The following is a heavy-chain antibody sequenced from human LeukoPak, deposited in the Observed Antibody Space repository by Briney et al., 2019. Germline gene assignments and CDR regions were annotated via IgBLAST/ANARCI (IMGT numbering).Heavy chain of an antibody. CDR1: GDSLSIYGAA. Sequence: SQTLSLTCAMSGDSLSIYGAACHWLRQSPSPGLERMGRTYQRSKWYNDYAVSVKSRITINPDISKNQFSLQLNSVTPEDTAVYYCARSPSPYSSGWYFDYWGQGTLVTVSS. CDR3: ARSPSPYSSGWYFDY. CDR2: TYQRSKWYN. V-gene: IGHV6-1*01. D-gene: IGHD6-19*01. J-gene: IGHJ4*02.